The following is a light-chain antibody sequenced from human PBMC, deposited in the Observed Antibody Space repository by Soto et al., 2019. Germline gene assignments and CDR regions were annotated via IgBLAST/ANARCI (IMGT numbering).Light chain of an antibody. V-gene: IGKV1-39*01. CDR2: AAS. CDR3: QQSYGTPYT. Sequence: DIQMTQSPSSLSASVGARVTITCRPSQSISGYLNWYQQKPGKAPKLLIYAASSLQSGVPSRFSGSGSGTDLTLTINSLQPEDGETYDGQQSYGTPYTFGQGTKVDIK. CDR1: QSISGY. J-gene: IGKJ2*01.